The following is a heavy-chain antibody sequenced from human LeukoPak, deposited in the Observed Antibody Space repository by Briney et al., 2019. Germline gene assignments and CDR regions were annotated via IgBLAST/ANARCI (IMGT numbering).Heavy chain of an antibody. D-gene: IGHD2/OR15-2a*01. CDR3: ARDLYDSTTQHHPPHFDS. CDR2: IYHSGST. V-gene: IGHV4-38-2*02. Sequence: SETLSLTCTVSGYSISSGYYWGWIRQPPGKGLEWIGSIYHSGSTYYNPFLKSRVTISVDTSKNQFSLKLSSVTAADTAVYYCARDLYDSTTQHHPPHFDSWGQGTLVTVSS. J-gene: IGHJ4*02. CDR1: GYSISSGYY.